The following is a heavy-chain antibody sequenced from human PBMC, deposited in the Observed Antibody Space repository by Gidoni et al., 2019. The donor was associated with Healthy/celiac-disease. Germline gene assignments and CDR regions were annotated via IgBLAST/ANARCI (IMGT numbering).Heavy chain of an antibody. CDR1: GDSVSSNSAA. CDR3: ARYPHTIFGSYYYYYGMDV. V-gene: IGHV6-1*01. J-gene: IGHJ6*02. D-gene: IGHD3-3*01. Sequence: QVQLQQSGPGLVKPSQTLSLTCAISGDSVSSNSAAWNWIRQSPSRGLEWLGRTYYRSKWYNDYAVSVKSRITINPDTSKNQFSLQLNSVTPEDTAVYYCARYPHTIFGSYYYYYGMDVWGQGTTVTVSS. CDR2: TYYRSKWYN.